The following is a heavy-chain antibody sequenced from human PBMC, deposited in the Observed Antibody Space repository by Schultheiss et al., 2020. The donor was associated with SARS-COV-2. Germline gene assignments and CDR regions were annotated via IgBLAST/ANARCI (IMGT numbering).Heavy chain of an antibody. J-gene: IGHJ3*02. D-gene: IGHD3-22*01. CDR2: INHSGST. CDR1: GGSISSSSYY. CDR3: ARGSTMIVVQSSFDI. Sequence: SQTLSLTCTVSGGSISSSSYYWGWIRQPPGKGLEWIGEINHSGSTNYNPSLKSRVTISVDTSKNQFSLKLSSVTAADTAVYYCARGSTMIVVQSSFDIWGQGTMVTVSS. V-gene: IGHV4-39*07.